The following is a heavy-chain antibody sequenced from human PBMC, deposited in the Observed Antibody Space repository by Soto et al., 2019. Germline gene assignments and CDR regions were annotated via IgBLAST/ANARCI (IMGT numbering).Heavy chain of an antibody. CDR3: ARAHEVAWFDS. J-gene: IGHJ5*01. V-gene: IGHV3-21*06. CDR1: GFSFSSYA. Sequence: PGGALRLSFPASGFSFSSYAMNWVRQAPGKGLQWVASITNRGTHTYSADSVKGRFTISRDNDKNSLYLQMNNLRAEDTATYYCARAHEVAWFDSWGLGTLVTVSS. CDR2: ITNRGTHT. D-gene: IGHD2-15*01.